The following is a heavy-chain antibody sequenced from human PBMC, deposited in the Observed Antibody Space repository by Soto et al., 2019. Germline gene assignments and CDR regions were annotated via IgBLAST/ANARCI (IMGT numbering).Heavy chain of an antibody. V-gene: IGHV1-18*01. CDR1: GYTFTSYG. CDR2: ISTYDGNT. D-gene: IGHD6-6*01. J-gene: IGHJ5*02. CDR3: ARDETTAARNNWFDP. Sequence: ASVKVSCKASGYTFTSYGITWVRQAPGQGLEWMGWISTYDGNTNYAQKLQGRVTMTTDTSTSTAYMELRSPRSDDTAVYYCARDETTAARNNWFDPWGQGTLVTVSS.